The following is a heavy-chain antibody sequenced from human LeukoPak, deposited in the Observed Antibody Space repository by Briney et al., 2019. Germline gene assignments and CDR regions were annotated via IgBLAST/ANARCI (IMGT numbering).Heavy chain of an antibody. J-gene: IGHJ6*02. V-gene: IGHV4-59*01. D-gene: IGHD2-2*01. Sequence: SETLSLTCTVSGGSISSYYWSWIRQPPGKGLEWIGYIYYSGSTNYNPSLKSRVTISADTSKNQFSLKLSSVTAADTAVYYCARERAQPLFYGMDVRGQGTTVTVSS. CDR2: IYYSGST. CDR1: GGSISSYY. CDR3: ARERAQPLFYGMDV.